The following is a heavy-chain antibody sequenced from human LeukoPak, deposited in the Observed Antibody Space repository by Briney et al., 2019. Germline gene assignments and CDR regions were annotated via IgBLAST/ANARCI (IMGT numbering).Heavy chain of an antibody. Sequence: GGSLRLSCAASGFTVSSNYVSWVRQAPGKGLEWVSVIYSGGSTYYADSVKGRFTISRDNSKNALYLQMNSLRAEDTALYYCARAPSRSVAFDIWGQGTMVTVSS. CDR2: IYSGGST. D-gene: IGHD2-2*01. CDR3: ARAPSRSVAFDI. V-gene: IGHV3-66*02. CDR1: GFTVSSNY. J-gene: IGHJ3*02.